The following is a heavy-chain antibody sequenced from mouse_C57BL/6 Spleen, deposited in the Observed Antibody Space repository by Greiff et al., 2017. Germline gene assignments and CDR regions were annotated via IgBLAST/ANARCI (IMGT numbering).Heavy chain of an antibody. CDR3: AIYYSNYAHDY. CDR1: GYTFTSYG. J-gene: IGHJ2*01. Sequence: VQLQQSGAELARPGASVKLSCKASGYTFTSYGISWVKQRTGQGLEWIGEIYPRSGNTYYNEKFKGKATLTADKSSSTAYMELRSLTSEDSAVYFCAIYYSNYAHDYWGQGTTLTVSS. V-gene: IGHV1-81*01. D-gene: IGHD2-5*01. CDR2: IYPRSGNT.